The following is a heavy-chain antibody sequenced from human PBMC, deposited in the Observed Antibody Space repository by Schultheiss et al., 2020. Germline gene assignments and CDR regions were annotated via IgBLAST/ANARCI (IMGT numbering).Heavy chain of an antibody. CDR1: GFTFSSYA. Sequence: CGSLRVSGAASGFTFSSYAMSWVRQAPGKGLEWVSSISSSSSYIYYADSVKGRFTISRDNAKNSLYLQMNSLRAEDTAVYYCARISEEKGPFDYWGQGTLVTVSS. CDR3: ARISEEKGPFDY. J-gene: IGHJ4*02. V-gene: IGHV3-21*04. CDR2: ISSSSSYI.